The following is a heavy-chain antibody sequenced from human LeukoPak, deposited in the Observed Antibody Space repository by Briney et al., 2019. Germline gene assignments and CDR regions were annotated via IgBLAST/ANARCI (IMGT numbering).Heavy chain of an antibody. J-gene: IGHJ4*02. CDR3: ATVRGSSSSTWNADS. CDR2: IWYDGSKQ. CDR1: GFPFSSYG. V-gene: IGHV3-33*01. D-gene: IGHD3-16*01. Sequence: PGGSLRLSCAASGFPFSSYGMHWVRQAPGTGLEWVAIIWYDGSKQYYVDSVKGRFTISKDNSKNTLYLQMNSLRAEDTAIYYCATVRGSSSSTWNADSWGQGTLVTVSS.